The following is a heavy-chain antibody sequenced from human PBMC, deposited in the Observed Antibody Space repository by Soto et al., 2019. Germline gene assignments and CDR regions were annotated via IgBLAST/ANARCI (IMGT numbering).Heavy chain of an antibody. CDR3: AMAKTTLYTWFDP. V-gene: IGHV3-11*03. Sequence: PGGSLRLSCAASGFNLDDYYMSWIRQTPGKGLEYIAYISSLNHYNNYADSVKGRFTISIDKAQNSLELHMSGLRSDDTAVYYCAMAKTTLYTWFDPWGQGTLVTVSS. J-gene: IGHJ5*02. CDR2: ISSLNHYN. CDR1: GFNLDDYY. D-gene: IGHD1-7*01.